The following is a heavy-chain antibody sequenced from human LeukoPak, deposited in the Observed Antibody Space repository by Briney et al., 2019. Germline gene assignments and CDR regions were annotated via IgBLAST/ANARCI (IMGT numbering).Heavy chain of an antibody. CDR1: GFTFSSYW. D-gene: IGHD6-13*01. V-gene: IGHV3-74*01. CDR2: INSDGSST. J-gene: IGHJ3*02. Sequence: GGSLRLSCAASGFTFSSYWMHWVRQAPGKGLVWVSRINSDGSSTSYADSVKGQFTISRDNAKNTLYLQMNSLRAEGTAVYYCAREVSRYDAFDIWGQGTMVTVSS. CDR3: AREVSRYDAFDI.